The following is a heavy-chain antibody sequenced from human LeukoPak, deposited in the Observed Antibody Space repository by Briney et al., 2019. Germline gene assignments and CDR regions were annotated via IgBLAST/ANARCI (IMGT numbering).Heavy chain of an antibody. V-gene: IGHV1-18*01. CDR2: ISAYNGNT. J-gene: IGHJ4*02. Sequence: ASVKVSCKASGYTFTSYGISWVRQAPGQGLEWMGWISAYNGNTNYAQKLQGRVTMTTDTSTSTAYMELRSLRSDDTAVYYCARTDNGLLWFGELFPVDYWGQGTLVTVSS. CDR3: ARTDNGLLWFGELFPVDY. CDR1: GYTFTSYG. D-gene: IGHD3-10*01.